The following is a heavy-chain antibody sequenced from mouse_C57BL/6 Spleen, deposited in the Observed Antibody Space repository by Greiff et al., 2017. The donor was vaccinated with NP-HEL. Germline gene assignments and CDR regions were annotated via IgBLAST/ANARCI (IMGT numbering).Heavy chain of an antibody. CDR3: AKKTVVATNYFDY. V-gene: IGHV1-55*01. CDR2: LYPGSGST. CDR1: GYTFTSYW. J-gene: IGHJ2*01. D-gene: IGHD1-1*01. Sequence: VQLQQPGAELVKPGASVKMSCKASGYTFTSYWITWVKQRPGQGLEWIGDLYPGSGSTNYNEKFKSKATLTVDTSSSTAYMQLSSLTSEDSAVYYCAKKTVVATNYFDYWGQGTTLTVSS.